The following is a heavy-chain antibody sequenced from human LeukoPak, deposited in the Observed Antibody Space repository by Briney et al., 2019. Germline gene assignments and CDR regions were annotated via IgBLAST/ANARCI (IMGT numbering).Heavy chain of an antibody. D-gene: IGHD3-9*01. CDR2: ISAYNGNT. CDR1: GYTLSSYG. J-gene: IGHJ4*02. Sequence: ASVKVSCKASGYTLSSYGISWVRQAPGQGLEWMGWISAYNGNTKYAQKLQGRVTMTTDTSTSTAYMELRSLRSDDTAVYYCARGFHDILTGYYSFFFGYWGQGTLVTVSS. CDR3: ARGFHDILTGYYSFFFGY. V-gene: IGHV1-18*01.